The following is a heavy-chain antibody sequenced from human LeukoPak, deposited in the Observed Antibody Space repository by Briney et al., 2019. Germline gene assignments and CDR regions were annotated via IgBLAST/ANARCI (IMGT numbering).Heavy chain of an antibody. V-gene: IGHV3-33*06. D-gene: IGHD2-15*01. J-gene: IGHJ4*02. CDR1: GFTFNNYG. Sequence: GGSLRLSCAASGFTFNNYGMNWVRQAPGKGLEWVAVIWYDGSNEYYADSVKGRFTISRDNSKNTLYLQMNSLRAEDTAVYYCAKDSRSPYCSRGACYRGFDYWGQGTLVTVSS. CDR3: AKDSRSPYCSRGACYRGFDY. CDR2: IWYDGSNE.